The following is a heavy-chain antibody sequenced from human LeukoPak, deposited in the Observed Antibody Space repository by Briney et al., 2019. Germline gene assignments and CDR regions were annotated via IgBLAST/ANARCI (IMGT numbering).Heavy chain of an antibody. Sequence: HAGGSLRLSCAASGFTFSSYGMTWVRQAPGKGLEWVAYISSSRTTIYYAESVKGRFTVSRDHAKNSLHLQMNSLRGEDTAVYYCARVDWELLDGDFDYWGQGTLVTVSA. V-gene: IGHV3-48*04. CDR3: ARVDWELLDGDFDY. J-gene: IGHJ4*02. CDR2: ISSSRTTI. CDR1: GFTFSSYG. D-gene: IGHD1-26*01.